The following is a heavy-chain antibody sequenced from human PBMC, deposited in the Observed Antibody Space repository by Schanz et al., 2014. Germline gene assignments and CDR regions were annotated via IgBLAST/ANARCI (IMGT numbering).Heavy chain of an antibody. Sequence: PGGSLRLSCAASGFTVSNSYIHWVRQAPGKGLEWVSTIYSSGSTYYADSLKGRFTISRDNARNSLYLQLNSLRVEDSGVYFCAQTRGTFMVPIDNWGQGVRVIVSS. CDR1: GFTVSNSY. J-gene: IGHJ4*02. D-gene: IGHD3-3*02. CDR2: IYSSGST. V-gene: IGHV3-53*01. CDR3: AQTRGTFMVPIDN.